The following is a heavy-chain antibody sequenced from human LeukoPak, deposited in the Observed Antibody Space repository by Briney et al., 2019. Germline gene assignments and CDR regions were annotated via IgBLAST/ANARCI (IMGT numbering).Heavy chain of an antibody. CDR3: ARIAVAGIDY. Sequence: GGSLRLSCAASGFTFRSYSMNWVRQAPGKGLEWVSYISSSSSTIYYADSVKGRVTISRDNAKNSLYLQMNSLRAEDSAVYYCARIAVAGIDYWGQGTLVTVSS. J-gene: IGHJ4*02. V-gene: IGHV3-48*01. D-gene: IGHD6-19*01. CDR2: ISSSSSTI. CDR1: GFTFRSYS.